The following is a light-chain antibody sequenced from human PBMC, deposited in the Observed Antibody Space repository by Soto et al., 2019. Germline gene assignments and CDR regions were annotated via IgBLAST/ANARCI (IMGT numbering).Light chain of an antibody. Sequence: DIQMTQSPSTLSASVGDRVTITCRASQSISSWLAWYQKKPGKALMLLIYDASSLESGVPSRFSGSGSGTEFTLTISSLQPDDFATYYCQQYNSHSWTFGQGTKVDIK. CDR1: QSISSW. CDR3: QQYNSHSWT. J-gene: IGKJ1*01. CDR2: DAS. V-gene: IGKV1-5*01.